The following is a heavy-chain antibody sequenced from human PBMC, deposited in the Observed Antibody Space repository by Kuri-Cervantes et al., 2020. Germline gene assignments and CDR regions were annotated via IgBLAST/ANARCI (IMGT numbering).Heavy chain of an antibody. CDR2: IYTSGHT. CDR1: GDSISNYY. CDR3: ARETVAGTHSWLDP. J-gene: IGHJ5*02. V-gene: IGHV4-4*07. D-gene: IGHD6-19*01. Sequence: ESLKISCTVSGDSISNYYWSWFRQPAGKGLEWIGRIYTSGHTNYNPSLQSRVTISIDKSKSQFSLKLTSVTAADTAVYYCARETVAGTHSWLDPWGQGTLVTVSS.